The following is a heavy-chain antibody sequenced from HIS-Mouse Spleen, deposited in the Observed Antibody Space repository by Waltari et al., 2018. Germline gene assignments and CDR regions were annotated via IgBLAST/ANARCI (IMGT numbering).Heavy chain of an antibody. CDR3: AREIPYSSSWYDWYFDL. CDR1: GGSISSSSYY. Sequence: QLQLQESGPGLVKPSETLSLTCTVSGGSISSSSYYWGWIRQPPGKGLEWIGSIYYSGSTHYSPSLKLRVTISVDTSKNQFSLKLSSVTAADTAVYYCAREIPYSSSWYDWYFDLWGRGTLVTVSS. D-gene: IGHD6-13*01. V-gene: IGHV4-39*07. J-gene: IGHJ2*01. CDR2: IYYSGST.